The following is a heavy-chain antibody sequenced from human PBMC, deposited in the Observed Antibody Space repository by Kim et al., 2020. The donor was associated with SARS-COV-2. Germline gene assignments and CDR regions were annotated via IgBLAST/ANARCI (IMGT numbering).Heavy chain of an antibody. Sequence: TNYAQTLQGRVTMTTDTSTSTAYMELRSLRSDDTAVYYCARDTKTGTTTVWGQGTLVTVSS. CDR2: T. J-gene: IGHJ4*02. V-gene: IGHV1-18*01. CDR3: ARDTKTGTTTV. D-gene: IGHD1-1*01.